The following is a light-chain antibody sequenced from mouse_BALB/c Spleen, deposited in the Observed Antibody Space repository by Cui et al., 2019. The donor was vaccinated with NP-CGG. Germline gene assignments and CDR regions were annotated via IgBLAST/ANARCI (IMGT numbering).Light chain of an antibody. CDR1: TGAVTTSNY. J-gene: IGLJ1*01. V-gene: IGLV1*01. CDR2: GTN. Sequence: AVVTQESALTTSPGETVTLTCRSSTGAVTTSNYANWVQEKPDDLFTGLIGGTNNRAPGVPARFSGSLIGDKAALTITGAQTDDEAIYFCALWYSNHWVFGGGTKLTVL. CDR3: ALWYSNHWV.